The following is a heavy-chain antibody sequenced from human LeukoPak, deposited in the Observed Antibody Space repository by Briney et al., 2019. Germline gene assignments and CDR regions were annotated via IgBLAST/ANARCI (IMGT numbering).Heavy chain of an antibody. CDR3: MTGGHYSGS. CDR1: GFTSSSHW. D-gene: IGHD3-3*01. Sequence: GSLRLSCAASGFTSSSHWMGWVRQAPGKGLEWVANIKPDGSEKNYVDSVKGRFTISRDNAKNSLYLQMNSLRAEDTAVYYCMTGGHYSGSWGQGSLVTVSS. J-gene: IGHJ5*02. CDR2: IKPDGSEK. V-gene: IGHV3-7*01.